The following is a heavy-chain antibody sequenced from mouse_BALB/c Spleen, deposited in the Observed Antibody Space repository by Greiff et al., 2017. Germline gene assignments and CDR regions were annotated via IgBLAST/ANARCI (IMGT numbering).Heavy chain of an antibody. CDR3: ARDGTGTHYFDY. D-gene: IGHD4-1*01. V-gene: IGHV5-9-4*01. Sequence: EVQVVESGGGLVKPGGSLKLSCAASGFTFSSYAMSWVRQSPEKRLEWVAEISSGGSYTYYPDTVTGRFTISRDNAKNTLYLEMSSLRSEDTAMYYCARDGTGTHYFDYWGQGTTLTVSS. CDR1: GFTFSSYA. CDR2: ISSGGSYT. J-gene: IGHJ2*01.